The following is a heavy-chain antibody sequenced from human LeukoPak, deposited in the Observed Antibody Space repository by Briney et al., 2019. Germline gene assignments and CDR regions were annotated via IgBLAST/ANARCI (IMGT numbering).Heavy chain of an antibody. V-gene: IGHV3-23*01. CDR2: ISGGGGST. D-gene: IGHD2-21*02. J-gene: IGHJ4*02. CDR1: GFSFSSYA. Sequence: GGSLRLSCAASGFSFSSYAMSWVRQSPGKGLEWVSAISGGGGSTHYADSVKGRFTISRDNAKNSLYLQMNSLRAEDTAVYYCARVVVVTAQYYFDYWGQGTLVTVSS. CDR3: ARVVVVTAQYYFDY.